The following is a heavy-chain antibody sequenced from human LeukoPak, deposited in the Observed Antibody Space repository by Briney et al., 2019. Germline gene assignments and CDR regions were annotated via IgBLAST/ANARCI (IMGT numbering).Heavy chain of an antibody. CDR2: INHSGST. CDR1: GGSFSGYY. CDR3: ARLLPRVTMIVVVITWGYFDY. J-gene: IGHJ4*02. D-gene: IGHD3-22*01. V-gene: IGHV4-34*01. Sequence: SETLSLTCAVYGGSFSGYYWSWIRQPPGKGLEWIGEINHSGSTNYNPSLKSRVTISVDTSKNQFSLKLSSVTAADTAVYYCARLLPRVTMIVVVITWGYFDYWGQGTLVTVSS.